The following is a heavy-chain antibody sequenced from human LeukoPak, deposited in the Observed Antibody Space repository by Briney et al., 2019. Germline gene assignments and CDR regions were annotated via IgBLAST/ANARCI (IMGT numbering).Heavy chain of an antibody. D-gene: IGHD3-3*01. CDR2: IYYSGST. J-gene: IGHJ6*03. CDR3: ARVFFGGAFYYYYYMDV. V-gene: IGHV4-39*07. Sequence: SETLSLTCTVSGGSISSSSYYWGWIRQPPGKGLEWIGSIYYSGSTYYNPSLKSRVTISVDTSKNQFSLKLSSVTAADTAVYYCARVFFGGAFYYYYYMDVWGKETTVTVSS. CDR1: GGSISSSSYY.